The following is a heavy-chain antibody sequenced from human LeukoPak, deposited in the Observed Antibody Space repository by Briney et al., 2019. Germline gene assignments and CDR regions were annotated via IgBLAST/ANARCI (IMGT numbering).Heavy chain of an antibody. CDR2: IYYSGGT. CDR1: GGSISSYY. Sequence: SETLSLTCTVSGGSISSYYWGWMRQPPGKELVWIGYIYYSGGTNYNPSLKSRATISIDSSGHQLSVLFDSVRAADTSLYYCARDGSSGYPGPYDSWGQGNLVTVS. V-gene: IGHV4-59*01. J-gene: IGHJ4*02. D-gene: IGHD6-25*01. CDR3: ARDGSSGYPGPYDS.